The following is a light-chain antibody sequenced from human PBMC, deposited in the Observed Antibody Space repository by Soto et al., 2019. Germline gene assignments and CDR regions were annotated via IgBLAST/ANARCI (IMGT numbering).Light chain of an antibody. V-gene: IGKV1-33*01. J-gene: IGKJ2*01. Sequence: DIQMTQSPSSLSASVGDRVTITCQASQDIINYLNWYQQKPGKAPKLLIYDASNLKTGVPSRFSGSGSGTDFTFTISSLQPEDIAAYYCQQYDTLPYTFGQGTKLEIK. CDR3: QQYDTLPYT. CDR1: QDIINY. CDR2: DAS.